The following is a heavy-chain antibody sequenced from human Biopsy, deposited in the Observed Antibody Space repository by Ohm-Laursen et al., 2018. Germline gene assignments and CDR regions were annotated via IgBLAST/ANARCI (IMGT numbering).Heavy chain of an antibody. V-gene: IGHV1-2*02. CDR3: ARVPAYPSIDGYYGLDL. CDR1: GYTFAGYY. D-gene: IGHD2-15*01. J-gene: IGHJ6*02. Sequence: ASVKVSCKPSGYTFAGYYLHWVRQAPGHGLEWMGWINPNSGNANHAQSFQGRLTVTRDTSITTAYMELTSLTSDDTAIYYCARVPAYPSIDGYYGLDLWGQGTTVIVSS. CDR2: INPNSGNA.